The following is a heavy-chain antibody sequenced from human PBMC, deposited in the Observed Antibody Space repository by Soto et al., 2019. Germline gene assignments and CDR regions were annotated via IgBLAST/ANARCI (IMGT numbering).Heavy chain of an antibody. V-gene: IGHV3-30*18. CDR1: GFTFSSYG. Sequence: QVQLVESGGGVVQPGRSLRLSCAASGFTFSSYGMHWVRQAPGKGLEWVAVISYDGSNKYYADSMKGRFTISRDNSKNTLYLQMNSMSAEDTAVYYCAKAVEYDSSGYYYPSFDYWGQGTLVTVSS. CDR3: AKAVEYDSSGYYYPSFDY. J-gene: IGHJ4*02. CDR2: ISYDGSNK. D-gene: IGHD3-22*01.